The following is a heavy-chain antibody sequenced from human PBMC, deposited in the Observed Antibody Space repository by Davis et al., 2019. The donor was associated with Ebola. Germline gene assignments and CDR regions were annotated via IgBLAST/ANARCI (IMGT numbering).Heavy chain of an antibody. Sequence: AASVKVSCKASGGTFSSYTISWVRQAPGQGLEWMGRIIPILGIANYAQKFQGRVTITRDTSASTAYMELSSLRSDDTAVYFCARGGVAYSDLDYWGQGTLVAVSS. V-gene: IGHV1-69*02. J-gene: IGHJ4*02. CDR3: ARGGVAYSDLDY. D-gene: IGHD2-21*01. CDR2: IIPILGIA. CDR1: GGTFSSYT.